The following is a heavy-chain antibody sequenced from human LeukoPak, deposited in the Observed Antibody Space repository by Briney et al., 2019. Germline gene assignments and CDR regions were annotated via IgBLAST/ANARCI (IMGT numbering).Heavy chain of an antibody. V-gene: IGHV4-31*03. Sequence: SQTLSLTCTVSGGSISSGGYYWSWIRQHPGKGLEWIGYIYYSGSTYYNPSLKSRVTISLDTSKVHFSLKLSSVTAADTGVYFWARYSYDSGGYRPHWYFDLWGRGTLVTVSS. D-gene: IGHD3-22*01. CDR2: IYYSGST. J-gene: IGHJ2*01. CDR1: GGSISSGGYY. CDR3: ARYSYDSGGYRPHWYFDL.